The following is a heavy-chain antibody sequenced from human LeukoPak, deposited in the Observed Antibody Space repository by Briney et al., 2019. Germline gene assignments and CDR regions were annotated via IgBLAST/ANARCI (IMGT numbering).Heavy chain of an antibody. J-gene: IGHJ4*02. CDR1: GFTFSSYA. CDR3: ARKAGYYHGSGDY. D-gene: IGHD3-10*01. V-gene: IGHV3-23*01. CDR2: IGGSGRST. Sequence: PGGSLRLSCAAAGFTFSSYAMSWVRQAPGKGLEWVSGIGGSGRSTYYADSVKGRFTISRDNSKNTLYLQMNSLRGEDPAVYYCARKAGYYHGSGDYWGQGTLVTVSS.